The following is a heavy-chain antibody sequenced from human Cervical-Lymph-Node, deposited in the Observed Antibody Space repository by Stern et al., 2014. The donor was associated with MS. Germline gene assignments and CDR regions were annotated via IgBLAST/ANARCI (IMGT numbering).Heavy chain of an antibody. J-gene: IGHJ4*02. V-gene: IGHV3-33*01. Sequence: MQLVESGGGVVQPGRSLRLSCAASGFTFSSYGMHWVRQAPGKGLEWVAVIWYDGSNKYYADSVKGRFTISRDNSKNTLYLQMNSLRAEDTAVYYCARDLSIAALPGDYWGQGTLVTVSS. CDR2: IWYDGSNK. CDR3: ARDLSIAALPGDY. D-gene: IGHD6-6*01. CDR1: GFTFSSYG.